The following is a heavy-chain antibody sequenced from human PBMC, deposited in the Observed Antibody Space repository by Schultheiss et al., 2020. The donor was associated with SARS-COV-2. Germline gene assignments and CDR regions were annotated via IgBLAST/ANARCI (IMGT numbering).Heavy chain of an antibody. CDR3: ASPTQARGTDYGMDV. J-gene: IGHJ6*02. Sequence: ASVKVSCKASGYTFTGYYMHWVRQAPGQGLEWMGVINPSGGSTTYAQKFQGRVTMTRDTSTSTIFMELSSLRSEDTAVYYCASPTQARGTDYGMDVWGQGTTVTVSS. V-gene: IGHV1-46*01. CDR2: INPSGGST. D-gene: IGHD2-8*02. CDR1: GYTFTGYY.